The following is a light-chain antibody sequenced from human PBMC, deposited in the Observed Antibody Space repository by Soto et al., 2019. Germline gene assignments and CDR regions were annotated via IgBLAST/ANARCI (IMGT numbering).Light chain of an antibody. CDR2: LAS. J-gene: IGKJ2*01. CDR3: QQHYSTPYT. Sequence: DIVMTQSPDSLAVSLGERATINCKSSQSGLYSSNNKNYLAWYQQKPGQHPKLLIYLASTRESGVPDRFSGSGSGTEFTLTIRSLQAEDVAVYYCQQHYSTPYTFGQGTKLEIK. V-gene: IGKV4-1*01. CDR1: QSGLYSSNNKNY.